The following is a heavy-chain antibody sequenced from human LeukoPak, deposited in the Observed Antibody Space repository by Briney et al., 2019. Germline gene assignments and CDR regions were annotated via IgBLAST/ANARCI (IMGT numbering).Heavy chain of an antibody. J-gene: IGHJ6*03. V-gene: IGHV4-59*12. CDR3: ARGDRYSGSYFRSCYMDV. Sequence: SETLSLTCTVSGGSISSYYWSWIRQPPGKGLEWIGYIYYSGSTNYNPSLKSRVTISVDTSKNQFSLKLSSVTAADTAVYYCARGDRYSGSYFRSCYMDVWGKGTTVTVSS. CDR1: GGSISSYY. D-gene: IGHD1-26*01. CDR2: IYYSGST.